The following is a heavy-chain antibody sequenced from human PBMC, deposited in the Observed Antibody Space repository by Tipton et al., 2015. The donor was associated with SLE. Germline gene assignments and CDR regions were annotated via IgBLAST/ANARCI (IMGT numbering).Heavy chain of an antibody. CDR1: GGSINEPHW. J-gene: IGHJ4*02. V-gene: IGHV4-4*02. CDR3: ARQRHTMIVD. CDR2: IYHTGKT. Sequence: TLSLTCTVSGGSINEPHWWSWVRQFPGKGLEWIGEIYHTGKTDFNPSLKSRVTISGDTSKNQFSLKLTSVTAADTAVYYCARQRHTMIVDWGQGTLVTVSS. D-gene: IGHD3-22*01.